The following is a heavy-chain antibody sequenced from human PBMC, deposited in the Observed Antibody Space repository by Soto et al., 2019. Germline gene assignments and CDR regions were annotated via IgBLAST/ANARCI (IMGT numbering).Heavy chain of an antibody. Sequence: ASETLSLTCTVSGGSISSYYWSWIRQPPGKGLEWIGYIYYSGSTNYNPSLKSRVTISVDTSKNQFSLKLSSVTAADTAVYYCARVGVVVVAAISRGAFDIWGQGTMVTVSS. CDR3: ARVGVVVVAAISRGAFDI. V-gene: IGHV4-59*01. CDR2: IYYSGST. D-gene: IGHD2-15*01. CDR1: GGSISSYY. J-gene: IGHJ3*02.